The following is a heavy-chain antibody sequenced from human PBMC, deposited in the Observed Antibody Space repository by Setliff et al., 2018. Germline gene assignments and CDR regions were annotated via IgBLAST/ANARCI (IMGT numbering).Heavy chain of an antibody. V-gene: IGHV3-74*01. CDR2: MNSDGSTK. Sequence: LRLSCEASGFTFRSYWMHWVRQAPGEGLVWVSRMNSDGSTKNYADSVKGRFTISRDNTKNTVYLQMNSLRAEYTAVYYCARTYCSDTSCYDYYYYMDVWGKGTTVTVSS. CDR3: ARTYCSDTSCYDYYYYMDV. CDR1: GFTFRSYW. J-gene: IGHJ6*03. D-gene: IGHD2-2*01.